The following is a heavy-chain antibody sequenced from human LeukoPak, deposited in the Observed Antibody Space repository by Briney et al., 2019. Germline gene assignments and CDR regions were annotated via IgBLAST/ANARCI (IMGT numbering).Heavy chain of an antibody. Sequence: GASVKVSCKASGGTFSSHAISWVRQAPGQGLEWMGGIIPIFGTPNYAQKFQGRVTITADESTSTAFMELSSLRSEDTAVYYCARGWLAETMVVTPYNYWGQGTLVTVSS. CDR1: GGTFSSHA. CDR2: IIPIFGTP. D-gene: IGHD4-23*01. J-gene: IGHJ4*02. V-gene: IGHV1-69*13. CDR3: ARGWLAETMVVTPYNY.